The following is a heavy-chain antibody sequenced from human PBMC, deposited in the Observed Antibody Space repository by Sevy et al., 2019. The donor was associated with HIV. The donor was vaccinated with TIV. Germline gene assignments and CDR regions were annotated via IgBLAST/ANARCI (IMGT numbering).Heavy chain of an antibody. V-gene: IGHV4-31*03. CDR1: GGSISSGGYY. Sequence: SETLSLTCTVSGGSISSGGYYWSWIRQHPGKGLEWIGYIYYSGSTYYNPSLKSRVTISVDTSKNQFSLKLSSVTAADTAVYYCARVGGHDDYGDYGNQPFDYWGQGTLVTVSS. D-gene: IGHD4-17*01. CDR3: ARVGGHDDYGDYGNQPFDY. CDR2: IYYSGST. J-gene: IGHJ4*02.